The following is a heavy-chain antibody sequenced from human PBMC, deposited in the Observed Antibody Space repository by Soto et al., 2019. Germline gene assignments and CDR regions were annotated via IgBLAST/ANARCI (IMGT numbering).Heavy chain of an antibody. Sequence: EGSLRLSCAASGFTFSSYAMSWVRQAPGKGLEWVSAISGSGGSTYYADSVKGRFTISRDNSKNTLYLQMNSLRAEDTAVYYCAKDTLYYDSSGYYPDAFDIWGQGTMVTVSS. CDR3: AKDTLYYDSSGYYPDAFDI. CDR2: ISGSGGST. D-gene: IGHD3-22*01. V-gene: IGHV3-23*01. J-gene: IGHJ3*02. CDR1: GFTFSSYA.